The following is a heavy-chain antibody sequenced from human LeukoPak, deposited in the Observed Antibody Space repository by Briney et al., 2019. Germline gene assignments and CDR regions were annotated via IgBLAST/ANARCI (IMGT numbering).Heavy chain of an antibody. CDR2: ISSSGSTI. V-gene: IGHV3-11*01. Sequence: GGSLRLSCAASGFTFSDYYMSWIRQAPGKGLEWVSYISSSGSTIYYADSVKGRFTISRDNAKNSLYLQMNSLRAEDTAVYYCASPYDSSGFTFDYWGQGTLVTVSS. D-gene: IGHD3-22*01. CDR3: ASPYDSSGFTFDY. CDR1: GFTFSDYY. J-gene: IGHJ4*02.